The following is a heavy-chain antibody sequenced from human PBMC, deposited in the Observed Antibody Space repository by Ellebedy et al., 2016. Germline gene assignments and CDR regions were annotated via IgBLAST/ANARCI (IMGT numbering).Heavy chain of an antibody. V-gene: IGHV3-74*01. CDR1: GFTFSDYW. J-gene: IGHJ5*02. CDR3: ARGRGSPSLNWFDP. Sequence: GESLKISXAASGFTFSDYWMHWVRQAPGEGLVWVSRINGDGSNTIYADSVKGRFTVSRDGAKNTVYLQMNSLRAEDTAVYYCARGRGSPSLNWFDPWGQGALVTVSS. CDR2: INGDGSNT. D-gene: IGHD2-2*01.